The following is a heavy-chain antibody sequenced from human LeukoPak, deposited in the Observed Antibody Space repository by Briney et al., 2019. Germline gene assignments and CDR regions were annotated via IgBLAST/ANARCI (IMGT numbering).Heavy chain of an antibody. Sequence: GGSLRLSCAASGFTFSSYGMHWVRQAPAKGLEWVAVIWYDGNNKYYADSVKGRFTISRDNSKNTLYLQMNSLGAEDTAVYYCARSTSSEYDIYHFDYWGQGTLVTVSS. J-gene: IGHJ4*02. CDR3: ARSTSSEYDIYHFDY. CDR2: IWYDGNNK. D-gene: IGHD3-9*01. V-gene: IGHV3-33*01. CDR1: GFTFSSYG.